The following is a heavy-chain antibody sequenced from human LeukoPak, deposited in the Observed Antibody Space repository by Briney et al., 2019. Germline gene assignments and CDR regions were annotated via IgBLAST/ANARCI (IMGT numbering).Heavy chain of an antibody. D-gene: IGHD4-23*01. V-gene: IGHV3-23*01. CDR1: GFTFSSYA. Sequence: GGSLRLSCAASGFTFSSYAMSWVRQAPGKELEWVTAISGSGGSTYYADSVKGRFTISRDNSKNTLYLQMNSLRAEDTAVYYCARGDDYGGNSARYFDYWGQGTLVTVSS. CDR3: ARGDDYGGNSARYFDY. J-gene: IGHJ4*02. CDR2: ISGSGGST.